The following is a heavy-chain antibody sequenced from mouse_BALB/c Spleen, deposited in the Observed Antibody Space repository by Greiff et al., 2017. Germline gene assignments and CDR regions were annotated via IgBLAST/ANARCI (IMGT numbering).Heavy chain of an antibody. D-gene: IGHD1-1*01. V-gene: IGHV1-18*01. CDR3: AIPLITTVVAHDY. CDR1: GYTFTDYN. CDR2: INPNYDST. J-gene: IGHJ2*01. Sequence: EVQLQQFGAELVKPGASVKISCKASGYTFTDYNMDWVKQSHGKSLEWIGDINPNYDSTNYNEKFKGKATFTADTSSNTAYMQLSSLTSEDSAVYYCAIPLITTVVAHDYWGQGTTLTVSS.